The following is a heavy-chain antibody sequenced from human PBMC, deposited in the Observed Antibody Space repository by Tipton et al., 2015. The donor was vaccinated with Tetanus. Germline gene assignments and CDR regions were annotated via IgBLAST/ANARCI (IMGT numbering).Heavy chain of an antibody. CDR3: VRQRLQWGIDN. J-gene: IGHJ4*02. V-gene: IGHV4-39*01. CDR1: GDSITSSSYY. CDR2: IYYSGDT. Sequence: TLSLTCSVSGDSITSSSYYWGWIRQPPGKGLEWIGSIYYSGDTYYTPSLKSRLTISVDTSKNQFSLRLTSVTAADTARYFCVRQRLQWGIDNWGQGTLVTVSS. D-gene: IGHD3-16*01.